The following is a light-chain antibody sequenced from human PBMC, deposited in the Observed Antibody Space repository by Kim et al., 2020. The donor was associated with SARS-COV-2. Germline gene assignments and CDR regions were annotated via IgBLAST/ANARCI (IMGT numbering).Light chain of an antibody. Sequence: ACGQPVKIRCQGDSLSSYYACWYQQKPGQAPVLFIYGKNNRTSGIPDRFSGSSSGNTASLTITGAQAEDEADYYCNSRDSSCNHVVFGGGTQLTVL. CDR2: GKN. J-gene: IGLJ2*01. V-gene: IGLV3-19*01. CDR1: SLSSYY. CDR3: NSRDSSCNHVV.